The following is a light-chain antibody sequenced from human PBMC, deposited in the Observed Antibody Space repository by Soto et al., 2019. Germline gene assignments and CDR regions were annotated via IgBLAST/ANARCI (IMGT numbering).Light chain of an antibody. Sequence: EIVLTQSPATLSLSPGERATLSCRASQSVSTYLAWYQQKPGQAPRLLIYDAFNRATGVPARFRGSGSGTDFTLTISSLEPEDSAVYYCQQRSNSPPWITFGQGTRLEIK. CDR3: QQRSNSPPWIT. J-gene: IGKJ5*01. V-gene: IGKV3-11*01. CDR1: QSVSTY. CDR2: DAF.